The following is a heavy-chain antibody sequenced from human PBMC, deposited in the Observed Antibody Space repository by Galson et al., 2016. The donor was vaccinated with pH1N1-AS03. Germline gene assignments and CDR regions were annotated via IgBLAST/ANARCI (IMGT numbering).Heavy chain of an antibody. CDR3: ARVRGGFNSSGWCSWYFDL. Sequence: SETLSLTCTVSGGSISSTDNYWGWIRQPPGKGLEWIANIYYTGNTYYNPSLKSRVTISVDTSKNEFSLKLSSVTAADTAVYYCARVRGGFNSSGWCSWYFDLWGRGTLVTVSS. J-gene: IGHJ2*01. D-gene: IGHD6-19*01. V-gene: IGHV4-39*07. CDR2: IYYTGNT. CDR1: GGSISSTDNY.